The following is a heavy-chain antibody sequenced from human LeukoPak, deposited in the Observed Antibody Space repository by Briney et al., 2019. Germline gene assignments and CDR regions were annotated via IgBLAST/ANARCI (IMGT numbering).Heavy chain of an antibody. Sequence: VASVKVSCKASGYSFTGYFMQWVRQAPGQGLEWMGWINPNSGETNYAQKFQGRVTMTRDTSISTAYMELSRLRSDDAAVYYCARDLGLDCSGGSCYLGRGAFDIWGQGTMVTVSS. D-gene: IGHD2-15*01. CDR2: INPNSGET. CDR1: GYSFTGYF. J-gene: IGHJ3*02. V-gene: IGHV1-2*02. CDR3: ARDLGLDCSGGSCYLGRGAFDI.